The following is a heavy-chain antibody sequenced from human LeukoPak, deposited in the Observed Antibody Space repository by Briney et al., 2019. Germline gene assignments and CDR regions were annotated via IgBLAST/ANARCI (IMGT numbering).Heavy chain of an antibody. J-gene: IGHJ4*02. Sequence: SETLSLTCTVSGGSISTYYWSWIRQPPGKGLEWIGYISYSGSTYYNPSLKSRVTISVDTSKNQFSLKLSSVTAADTAVYYCASSIAADYWGQGTLVTVSS. D-gene: IGHD6-6*01. CDR2: ISYSGST. CDR3: ASSIAADY. V-gene: IGHV4-59*04. CDR1: GGSISTYY.